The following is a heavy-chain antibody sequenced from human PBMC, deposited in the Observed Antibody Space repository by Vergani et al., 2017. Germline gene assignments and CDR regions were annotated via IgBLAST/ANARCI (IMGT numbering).Heavy chain of an antibody. CDR2: IIPIFGTA. CDR3: AGGRRASGSXSPQYYYYYYGMDV. D-gene: IGHD3-10*01. J-gene: IGHJ6*02. Sequence: QVQLVQSGAEVKKPGSSVKVSCKASGGTFSSYAISWVRQAPGQGLEWMGGIIPIFGTANYAQKFQGRVTITADESTSTAYMELSSLRSEDTAVYYCAGGRRASGSXSPQYYYYYYGMDVWDQGTTVTVSS. CDR1: GGTFSSYA. V-gene: IGHV1-69*12.